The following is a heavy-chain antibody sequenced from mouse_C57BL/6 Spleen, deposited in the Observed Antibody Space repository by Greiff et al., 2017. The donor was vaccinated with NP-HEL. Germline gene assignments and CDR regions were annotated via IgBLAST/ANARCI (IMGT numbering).Heavy chain of an antibody. V-gene: IGHV1-55*01. CDR1: GYTFTSYW. Sequence: VQLQQPGAELVKPGASVKMSCKASGYTFTSYWITWVKQRPGQGLEWIGDIYPGSGSTKYNEKFKSKATLTVDTSSSTAYMQLSSLTSEDSAVYYCARGGNYYAMDYWGQGTSVTVSS. J-gene: IGHJ4*01. CDR3: ARGGNYYAMDY. CDR2: IYPGSGST.